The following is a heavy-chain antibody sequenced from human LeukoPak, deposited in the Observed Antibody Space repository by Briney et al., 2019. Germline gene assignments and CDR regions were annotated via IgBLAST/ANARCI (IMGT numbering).Heavy chain of an antibody. Sequence: SRVTISVDKSKNQFSLKLSSVTAADTAVYYCASLYDSSGQLPYYFDYWGQGTLVTVSS. J-gene: IGHJ4*02. D-gene: IGHD3-22*01. CDR3: ASLYDSSGQLPYYFDY. V-gene: IGHV4-34*01.